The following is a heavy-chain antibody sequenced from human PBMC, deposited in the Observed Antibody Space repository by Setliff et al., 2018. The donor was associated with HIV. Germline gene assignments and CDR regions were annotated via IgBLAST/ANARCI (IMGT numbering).Heavy chain of an antibody. CDR1: GASITSHN. V-gene: IGHV4-4*07. J-gene: IGHJ4*02. CDR2: IYTRGNT. Sequence: PSETLSLTCSVSGASITSHNWSWIRQAAGKGLEWIGRIYTRGNTYDSPSLKSRVTISVDTSKNQFSLKLSSVTAADTAIYYCARTYSSNWYIDYWGQGTLVTVSS. D-gene: IGHD6-13*01. CDR3: ARTYSSNWYIDY.